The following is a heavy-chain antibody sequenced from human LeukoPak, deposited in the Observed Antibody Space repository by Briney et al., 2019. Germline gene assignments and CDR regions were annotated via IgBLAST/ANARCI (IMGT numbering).Heavy chain of an antibody. CDR1: GFTFSNYW. CDR3: ARVYYYYYMDV. CDR2: ISSDGTNT. J-gene: IGHJ6*03. Sequence: PRGSLRLSCAASGFTFSNYWMHWVRQAPGTGLVWVSRISSDGTNTYYADSVKGRFSISRDNAKNTLYLQMNSLRAEDTAMYYCARVYYYYYMDVWGKGTTVTVSS. V-gene: IGHV3-74*01.